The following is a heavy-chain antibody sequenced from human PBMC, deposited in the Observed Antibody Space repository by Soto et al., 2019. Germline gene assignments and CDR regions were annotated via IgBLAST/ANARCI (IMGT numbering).Heavy chain of an antibody. Sequence: QVQLQESGPGLVKPSQTLSLTCTVSGGSISSGGYYWSWIRQHPGKGLEWIGYIYYSGSTYYNPSLKGRVIISVDTSKNQFSLRLSSVTAADTAVYYCARGASSTSCYICVWFDPWGQGTLVTVSS. V-gene: IGHV4-31*03. CDR1: GGSISSGGYY. CDR2: IYYSGST. D-gene: IGHD2-2*02. J-gene: IGHJ5*02. CDR3: ARGASSTSCYICVWFDP.